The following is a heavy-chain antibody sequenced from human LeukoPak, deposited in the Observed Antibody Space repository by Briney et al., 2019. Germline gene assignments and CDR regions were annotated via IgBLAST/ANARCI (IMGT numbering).Heavy chain of an antibody. Sequence: GGSLRLSCAAFGFTFSSYSMNWVRQAPGKGLEWVSGINWNGGSTGYADSVKGRFTISRDNAKNSLYLQMNSLRAEDTAVYYCAELGITMIGGVWGKGTTVTISS. D-gene: IGHD3-10*02. CDR1: GFTFSSYS. J-gene: IGHJ6*04. V-gene: IGHV3-20*04. CDR3: AELGITMIGGV. CDR2: INWNGGST.